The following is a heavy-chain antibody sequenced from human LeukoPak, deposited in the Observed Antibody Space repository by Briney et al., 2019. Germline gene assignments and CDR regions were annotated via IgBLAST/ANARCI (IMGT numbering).Heavy chain of an antibody. CDR2: IMPLFGTA. CDR3: ARDVHGDYGSGWFDP. J-gene: IGHJ5*02. D-gene: IGHD4-17*01. CDR1: GGTFNNTA. V-gene: IGHV1-69*05. Sequence: ASVKVSCKTSGGTFNNTAISWVRQAPGQGLEWLGGIMPLFGTAGYAQKFQGRVTITKDESTRTVYLELTSLTSDDTAVYYCARDVHGDYGSGWFDPWGQGTLVSLSS.